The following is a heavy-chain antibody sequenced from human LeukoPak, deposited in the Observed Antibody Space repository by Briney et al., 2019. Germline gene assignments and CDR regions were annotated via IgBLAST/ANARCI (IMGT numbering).Heavy chain of an antibody. V-gene: IGHV3-21*01. J-gene: IGHJ6*03. CDR3: ARELGYSGYDWGWGVSYYYYYMDV. CDR2: ISSSSSYI. Sequence: PGGSLRLSCAASGFTFSSYNMNWVRQAPGKGLEWVSSISSSSSYIYYADSVKGRFTISRDNAKNSLYLQMNSLRAEDTAVYYCARELGYSGYDWGWGVSYYYYYMDVWGKGTTVTVSS. CDR1: GFTFSSYN. D-gene: IGHD5-12*01.